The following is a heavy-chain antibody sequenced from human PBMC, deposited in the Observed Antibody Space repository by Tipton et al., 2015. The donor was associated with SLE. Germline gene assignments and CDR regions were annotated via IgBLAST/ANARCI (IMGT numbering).Heavy chain of an antibody. V-gene: IGHV4-59*01. D-gene: IGHD7-27*01. CDR3: AREGLGKSVWYFDL. CDR1: GGSISSYY. CDR2: IYYSGST. J-gene: IGHJ2*01. Sequence: TLSLTCTVSGGSISSYYWSWIRQPPGKGLEWIGYIYYSGSTNYNPSLKSRVTISVDTSKNQFSLKLSSVTAADTAVYYCAREGLGKSVWYFDLWGRGTLVTVSS.